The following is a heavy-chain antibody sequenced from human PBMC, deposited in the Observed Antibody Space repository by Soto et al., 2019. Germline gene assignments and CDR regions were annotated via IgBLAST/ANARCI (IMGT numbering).Heavy chain of an antibody. V-gene: IGHV3-64D*09. CDR1: GFTFSSYA. CDR3: VKGQERLGIAGDAFDI. D-gene: IGHD6-13*01. Sequence: GGSLRLSCSASGFTFSSYAMHWVRQAPGKGLEYVSAISSNGGSTYYADSVKGRFTISRDNSKNTLYLQMSSLRAEDTAVYYCVKGQERLGIAGDAFDIWGQGTMVTVSS. CDR2: ISSNGGST. J-gene: IGHJ3*02.